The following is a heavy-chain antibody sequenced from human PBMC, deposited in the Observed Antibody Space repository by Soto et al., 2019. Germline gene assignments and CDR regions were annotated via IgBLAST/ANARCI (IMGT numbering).Heavy chain of an antibody. CDR3: ARDVAENYGGDYYYGMDV. D-gene: IGHD2-21*01. CDR2: IYYSGST. CDR1: GGSISSYY. J-gene: IGHJ6*02. Sequence: SETLSLTCTVSGGSISSYYWSWIRQPPGKGLEWIGYIYYSGSTNYNPSLKSRVTISVDTSKNQFSLKLSSVTAADTAVYYCARDVAENYGGDYYYGMDVWGQGTTVTVSS. V-gene: IGHV4-59*01.